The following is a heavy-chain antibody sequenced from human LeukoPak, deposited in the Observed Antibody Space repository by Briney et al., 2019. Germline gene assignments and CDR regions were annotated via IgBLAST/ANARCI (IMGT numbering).Heavy chain of an antibody. CDR1: GAPINGYY. J-gene: IGHJ4*02. V-gene: IGHV4-59*01. Sequence: SETLSLTCTVSGAPINGYYWSWIRQPPGKVLEWIGYIYYSGTTSYNPSLKSRVIMSVDTSKNQLSLQVSSVTTADTAVYYCARDVTGLFDSWGQGTLVTVSS. CDR2: IYYSGTT. CDR3: ARDVTGLFDS. D-gene: IGHD3/OR15-3a*01.